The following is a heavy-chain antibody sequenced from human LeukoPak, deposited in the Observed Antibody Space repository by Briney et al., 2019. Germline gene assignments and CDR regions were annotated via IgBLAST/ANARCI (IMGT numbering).Heavy chain of an antibody. CDR2: ISSSSSYI. Sequence: GGSLRLSCAASGFTFSSYSMNWVRQAPGKGLEWVSSISSSSSYIYYADSVKGRFTISRDNAKNSLYLQMNSLRAEDTAVYYCARALNPHGSGSSNWFDPWGQGTLVTVSS. CDR3: ARALNPHGSGSSNWFDP. CDR1: GFTFSSYS. D-gene: IGHD3-10*01. J-gene: IGHJ5*02. V-gene: IGHV3-21*01.